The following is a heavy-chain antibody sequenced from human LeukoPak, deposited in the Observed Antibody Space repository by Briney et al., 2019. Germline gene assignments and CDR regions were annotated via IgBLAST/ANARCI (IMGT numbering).Heavy chain of an antibody. D-gene: IGHD5-24*01. CDR2: IIPIFGTA. V-gene: IGHV1-69*13. CDR3: ARDSPDGYSRG. Sequence: SVKVSCKASGDTFSSYGINWVRQAPGQGLEWMGGIIPIFGTANYAQKFQGRVTITADESTSTAYMELGSLRSEDTAVYYCARDSPDGYSRGWGQGTLVTVSS. CDR1: GDTFSSYG. J-gene: IGHJ4*02.